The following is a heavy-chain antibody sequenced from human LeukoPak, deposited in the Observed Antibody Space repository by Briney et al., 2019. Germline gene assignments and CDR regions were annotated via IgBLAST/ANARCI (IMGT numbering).Heavy chain of an antibody. V-gene: IGHV1-18*01. J-gene: IGHJ4*02. D-gene: IGHD3-10*01. CDR2: ISAYNGNT. CDR3: ARDNYYGSGSYRE. CDR1: GYTFTSYG. Sequence: PEASVKVSCKASGYTFTSYGISWVRQAPGPGREWMGWISAYNGNTNYAQKLQGRVTMTTDTSTSTAYMELRSLRSDDTAVYYCARDNYYGSGSYREWGQGTLVTVSS.